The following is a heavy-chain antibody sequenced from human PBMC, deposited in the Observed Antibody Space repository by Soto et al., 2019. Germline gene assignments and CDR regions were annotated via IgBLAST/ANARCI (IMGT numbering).Heavy chain of an antibody. J-gene: IGHJ4*02. CDR1: GGTFSSYT. CDR3: AWDMVRGVIMDDY. CDR2: IIPILGIA. Sequence: QVQLVQSGAEVKKPGSSVKVSCKASGGTFSSYTISWVRQAPGQGLEWMGRIIPILGIANYGQKFQGRVTITADKSTSTAYMELSSLRSEDTAVYYCAWDMVRGVIMDDYWGQGTLVTVSS. V-gene: IGHV1-69*02. D-gene: IGHD3-10*01.